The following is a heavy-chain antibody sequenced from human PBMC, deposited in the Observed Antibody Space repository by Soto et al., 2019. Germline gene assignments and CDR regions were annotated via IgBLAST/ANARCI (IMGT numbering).Heavy chain of an antibody. CDR2: ISLYSDGT. Sequence: SSVKVSCKTSGYTFSNYGITWVRQAPGQPLEWLGWISLYSDGTNYAQKFQGRVSMTTDTSTTTAYMELRSLRSDDTAVYYCARVVPGAEAWFGTWGQGSLVTVSS. J-gene: IGHJ5*02. V-gene: IGHV1-18*01. CDR1: GYTFSNYG. D-gene: IGHD2-2*01. CDR3: ARVVPGAEAWFGT.